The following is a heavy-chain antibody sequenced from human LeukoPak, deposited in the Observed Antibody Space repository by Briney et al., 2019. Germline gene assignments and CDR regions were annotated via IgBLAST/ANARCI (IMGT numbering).Heavy chain of an antibody. CDR2: IWYDGSNK. CDR3: AREGQLVAYYFDY. Sequence: GGSLRVSCAASGFTFSSYGMHWVRQAPGKGLEWVAVIWYDGSNKYYADSVKGRFTISRDNSKNTLYLQMNSLRAEDTAVYYCAREGQLVAYYFDYWGQGTLVTVSS. V-gene: IGHV3-33*01. D-gene: IGHD6-6*01. CDR1: GFTFSSYG. J-gene: IGHJ4*02.